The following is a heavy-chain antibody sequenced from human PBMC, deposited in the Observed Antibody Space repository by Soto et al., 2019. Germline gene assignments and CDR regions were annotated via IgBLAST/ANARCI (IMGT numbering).Heavy chain of an antibody. CDR3: ARHYYGSGSYYRLYHYYGMDV. J-gene: IGHJ6*02. V-gene: IGHV4-39*01. CDR2: IYYSGST. D-gene: IGHD3-10*01. CDR1: GGSISSSSYY. Sequence: SETLSLTCTVSGGSISSSSYYWGWIRQPPGKGLEWIGSIYYSGSTYYNPSLKSRVTISVDTSKNQFSLKLSSVTAADTAVYYCARHYYGSGSYYRLYHYYGMDVWGQGTTVTVSS.